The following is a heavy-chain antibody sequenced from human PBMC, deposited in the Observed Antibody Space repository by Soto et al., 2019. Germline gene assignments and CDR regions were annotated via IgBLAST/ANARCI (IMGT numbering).Heavy chain of an antibody. Sequence: GGSLRLSCAASGFTFDDYAMHWVRQAPGKGLEWVSGISWNSGSIGYADSVKGRFTISRDNAKNSLYLQMNSLRAEDTALYYCAKDSGLAARAGVAFDPWGQGT. CDR2: ISWNSGSI. CDR3: AKDSGLAARAGVAFDP. CDR1: GFTFDDYA. V-gene: IGHV3-9*01. D-gene: IGHD6-6*01. J-gene: IGHJ5*02.